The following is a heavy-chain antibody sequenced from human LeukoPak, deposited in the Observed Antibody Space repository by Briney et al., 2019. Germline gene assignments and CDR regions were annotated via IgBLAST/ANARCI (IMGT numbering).Heavy chain of an antibody. CDR1: GGSFSSGYYC. CDR3: ARINSHCDNYYYPWFVP. D-gene: IGHD3-22*01. Sequence: SETLSLTRSTSGGSFSSGYYCWGWVRQPPGKGLEWIGTLCYSGNNYYHPSLKSPVTISIDPSKIQFFLKLTSVTAADTALYYCARINSHCDNYYYPWFVPWGQGILVTVFS. V-gene: IGHV4-39*07. CDR2: LCYSGNN. J-gene: IGHJ5*02.